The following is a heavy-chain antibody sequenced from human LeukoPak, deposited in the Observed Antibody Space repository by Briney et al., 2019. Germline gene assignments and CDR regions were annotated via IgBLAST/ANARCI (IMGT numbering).Heavy chain of an antibody. V-gene: IGHV4-59*08. Sequence: SETLSLTCSVSDDSITMYYWTWIRQPPGKGLEWIGYVDHTGSTNFNPSLNGRVSISRDTSKNQFSLKLNSVTAADTAVYYCARVDGSCSGGSCPSGNWFDPWGQGTLVTVSS. J-gene: IGHJ5*02. CDR3: ARVDGSCSGGSCPSGNWFDP. CDR1: DDSITMYY. CDR2: VDHTGST. D-gene: IGHD2-15*01.